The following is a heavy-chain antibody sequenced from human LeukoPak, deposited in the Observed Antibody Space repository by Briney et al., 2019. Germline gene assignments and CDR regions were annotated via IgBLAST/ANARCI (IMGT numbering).Heavy chain of an antibody. V-gene: IGHV3-7*01. D-gene: IGHD4-11*01. CDR1: GFTFSSYW. CDR2: TKQDGTEK. Sequence: GGSLRLSCAASGFTFSSYWMSWVRQAPGKGLEWVACTKQDGTEKFYVDSVKGRFTISKDNAKNSLYLQMNSLRAEDTAVYYCAREDHSNYNYWGQGTLVTVSS. J-gene: IGHJ4*02. CDR3: AREDHSNYNY.